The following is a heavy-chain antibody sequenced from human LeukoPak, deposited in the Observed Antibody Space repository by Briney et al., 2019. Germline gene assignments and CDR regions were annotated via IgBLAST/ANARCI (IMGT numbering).Heavy chain of an antibody. D-gene: IGHD2-2*01. CDR3: ARERPYCSSTSCPFTD. Sequence: ASVTVSRKASGYTFTNYYMHWVRQAPGQGLEWMGIINPSGGSTSYAQKFQGRVTITRDTSASTVYMEVSSLRSEDTAVYYCARERPYCSSTSCPFTDWGQPTMVTVCS. J-gene: IGHJ4*02. CDR2: INPSGGST. V-gene: IGHV1-46*01. CDR1: GYTFTNYY.